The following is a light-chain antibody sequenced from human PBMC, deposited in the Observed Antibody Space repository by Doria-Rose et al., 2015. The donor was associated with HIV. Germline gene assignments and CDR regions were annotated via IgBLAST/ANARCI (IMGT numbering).Light chain of an antibody. J-gene: IGLJ2*01. V-gene: IGLV3-19*01. CDR3: NSRDSSGNHVV. CDR1: SLRSYY. CDR2: GKS. Sequence: TQEPAVSVALGQTVRITYQGDSLRSYYASWYQQKPGQAPVVVIYGKSNRPSGIPDRFTGSSSGNTASLTITGAQAEDEADYYCNSRDSSGNHVVFGGGTKLTVL.